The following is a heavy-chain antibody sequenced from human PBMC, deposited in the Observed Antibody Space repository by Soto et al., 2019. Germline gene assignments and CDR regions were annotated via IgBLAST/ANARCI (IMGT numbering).Heavy chain of an antibody. J-gene: IGHJ4*02. CDR1: GFTFSRYG. Sequence: GGSLRLSCAASGFTFSRYGMHWVRQGPGKGLEWVALIWYDGSNKYYADSVKGRFTISRDNSKLYLQMNSLRAEDTAVYYCARNDYGDSHFSFDYWGQGTLVTVSS. V-gene: IGHV3-33*01. D-gene: IGHD4-17*01. CDR2: IWYDGSNK. CDR3: ARNDYGDSHFSFDY.